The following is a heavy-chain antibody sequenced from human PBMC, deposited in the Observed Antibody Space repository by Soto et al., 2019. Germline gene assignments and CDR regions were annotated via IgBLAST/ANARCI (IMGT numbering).Heavy chain of an antibody. Sequence: SETLSLTCTVSGGSISSSSYYWGWIRQPPGKGLEWIGSIYYSGSTYYNPSLKSRVTISVDTSKNQFSLKLSSVTAADTAVYYCASLGRGDPIVVVPAAYFDYWGQGTLVTVSS. CDR3: ASLGRGDPIVVVPAAYFDY. V-gene: IGHV4-39*01. J-gene: IGHJ4*02. CDR1: GGSISSSSYY. CDR2: IYYSGST. D-gene: IGHD2-2*01.